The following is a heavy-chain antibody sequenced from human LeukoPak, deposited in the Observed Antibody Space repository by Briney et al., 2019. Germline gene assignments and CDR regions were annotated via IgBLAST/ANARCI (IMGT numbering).Heavy chain of an antibody. CDR3: ARWVAARARYYFDY. J-gene: IGHJ4*02. Sequence: PSETLSLTRTVSGDSISSYYWNWIRQPPGEGLEWIGYIYYSGSTNYNPSLKSRVTISVDTSKNQFSLTPTSVTGAGTAVYYCARWVAARARYYFDYWGQGTLVTVSS. D-gene: IGHD6-6*01. V-gene: IGHV4-59*01. CDR1: GDSISSYY. CDR2: IYYSGST.